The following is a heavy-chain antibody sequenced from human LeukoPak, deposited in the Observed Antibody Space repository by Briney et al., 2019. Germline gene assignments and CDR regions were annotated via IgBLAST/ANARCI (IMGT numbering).Heavy chain of an antibody. J-gene: IGHJ4*02. CDR2: VYYSGSA. V-gene: IGHV4-39*07. D-gene: IGHD1/OR15-1a*01. Sequence: WVRQAPGKGLEWMGNVYYSGSAYYNPSLKSRVTMSVDTSKNQFSLKLSSVTAADTAVYYCARKPIINNAWYYFDYWGQGTLVTVSS. CDR3: ARKPIINNAWYYFDY.